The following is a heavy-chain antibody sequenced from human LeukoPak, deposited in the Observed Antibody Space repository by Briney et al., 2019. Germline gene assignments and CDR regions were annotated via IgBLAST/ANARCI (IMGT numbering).Heavy chain of an antibody. CDR3: ARRSSGYCFFSAFDI. CDR2: INHSGST. V-gene: IGHV4-34*01. D-gene: IGHD3-22*01. J-gene: IGHJ3*02. Sequence: SETLSLTCAVYGGSFSGYYWSWIRQPPGKGLEWIGEINHSGSTNYNPSLKSRVTISVDTSKNQFSLKLSSVTAADTAVYYCARRSSGYCFFSAFDIWGQGTMVTVSS. CDR1: GGSFSGYY.